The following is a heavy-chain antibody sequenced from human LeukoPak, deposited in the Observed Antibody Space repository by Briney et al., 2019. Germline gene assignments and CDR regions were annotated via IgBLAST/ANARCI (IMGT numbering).Heavy chain of an antibody. CDR3: AREIERELLGFDY. CDR2: IFYSGST. V-gene: IGHV4-39*07. J-gene: IGHJ4*02. Sequence: SETLSLTCTVSSGSISTSNYYWGWVRQPPGKALEWIGNIFYSGSTYYSPSLKSRVTISLDTSKNQFSLKLSSVTAADTAVYYCAREIERELLGFDYWGQGTLVTVSS. CDR1: SGSISTSNYY. D-gene: IGHD1-26*01.